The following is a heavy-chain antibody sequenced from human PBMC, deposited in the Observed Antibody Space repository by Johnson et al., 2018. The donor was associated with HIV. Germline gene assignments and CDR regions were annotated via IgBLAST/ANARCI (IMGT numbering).Heavy chain of an antibody. CDR3: TTAIVIDAFDI. J-gene: IGHJ3*02. V-gene: IGHV3-15*01. Sequence: VQLVESGGGVVQAGRSLRLSCAASGFTFSNVWMSWVRQAPGKGLEWVGRIKRKIEGEATDYAAPVKGRFTISRDDSKNTLFLQMSSLKTDDTAVYYCTTAIVIDAFDIWGQGTMVTVSS. D-gene: IGHD3-16*02. CDR2: IKRKIEGEAT. CDR1: GFTFSNVW.